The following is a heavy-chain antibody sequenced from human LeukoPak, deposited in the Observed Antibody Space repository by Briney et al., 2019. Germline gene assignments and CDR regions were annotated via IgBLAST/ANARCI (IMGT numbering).Heavy chain of an antibody. CDR1: GDSVSSSTYY. J-gene: IGHJ3*02. D-gene: IGHD6-13*01. V-gene: IGHV4-61*01. Sequence: SETLALTCTVSGDSVSSSTYYWDWIRQPPGKGLEWIGYIYYSGSTNYNPSLKSRVTISVDTSKNQFSLKLNSVTTADTAVYYCARGGAYSSSWYGGAFDIWGQGTMVTVSS. CDR3: ARGGAYSSSWYGGAFDI. CDR2: IYYSGST.